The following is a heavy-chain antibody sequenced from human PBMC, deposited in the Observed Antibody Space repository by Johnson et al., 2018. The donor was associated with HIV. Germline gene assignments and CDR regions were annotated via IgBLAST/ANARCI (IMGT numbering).Heavy chain of an antibody. CDR1: GFTFNTYW. V-gene: IGHV3-74*01. Sequence: VQLVESGGGLVQPGGSQRLSCAVSGFTFNTYWMHWVRQAPGKGLVWVARINSDGGSTSYVDSVKGRFTISRDNAKNSLYLQMNSLRAEDTALYYCAKDTLLESGFDIWGQGTMVTVSS. D-gene: IGHD3-3*02. CDR3: AKDTLLESGFDI. J-gene: IGHJ3*02. CDR2: INSDGGST.